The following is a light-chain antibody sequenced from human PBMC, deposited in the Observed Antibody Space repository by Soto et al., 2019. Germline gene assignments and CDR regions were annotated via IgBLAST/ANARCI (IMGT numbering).Light chain of an antibody. V-gene: IGLV2-8*01. CDR2: EVS. CDR3: SSYAGSNNFPYV. CDR1: SSDVGGYNY. J-gene: IGLJ1*01. Sequence: QSVLTQPPSASGSPGQSVTISCTGTSSDVGGYNYVSWYQQHPGKAPKLMIYEVSKRPSGVPDRFSGSKSGNTASLTASGLQAEDEADYYCSSYAGSNNFPYVFGTGTKVTVL.